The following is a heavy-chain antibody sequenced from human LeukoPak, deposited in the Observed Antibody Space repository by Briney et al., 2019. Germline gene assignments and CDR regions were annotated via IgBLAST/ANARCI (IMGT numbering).Heavy chain of an antibody. J-gene: IGHJ6*02. CDR1: GYTFTSYY. CDR2: INPSGGST. V-gene: IGHV1-46*01. CDR3: ARDPIITIFGVVTLYGMDV. D-gene: IGHD3-3*01. Sequence: EASVKVSCKASGYTFTSYYMHWVRQAPGQGLEWMGIINPSGGSTSYAQKFQGGVTMTRDTSTSTVYMELSSLRSEDTAVYYCARDPIITIFGVVTLYGMDVWGQGTTVTVSS.